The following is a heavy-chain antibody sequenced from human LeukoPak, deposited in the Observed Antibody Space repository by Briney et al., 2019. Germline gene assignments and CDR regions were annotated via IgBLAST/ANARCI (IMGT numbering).Heavy chain of an antibody. J-gene: IGHJ6*04. CDR2: IYSGGST. D-gene: IGHD3-10*01. CDR1: GFTVSSNY. Sequence: GGSLRLSCAASGFTVSSNYMSWVRQAPGKGPEWVSVIYSGGSTYYADSVKGRFTISGDNSKNTLYLQMNSLRAEDTAVYYCARDRGTMVRGVIMSGMDVWGKGTTVTVSS. CDR3: ARDRGTMVRGVIMSGMDV. V-gene: IGHV3-53*01.